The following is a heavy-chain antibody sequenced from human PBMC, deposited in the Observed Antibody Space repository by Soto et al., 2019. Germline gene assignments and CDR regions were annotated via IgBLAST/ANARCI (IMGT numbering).Heavy chain of an antibody. CDR2: IWYDGSNK. CDR3: ATDILTGRFDY. D-gene: IGHD3-9*01. CDR1: GFTFSSYG. V-gene: IGHV3-33*01. J-gene: IGHJ4*02. Sequence: QVQLVESGGGVVQPGRSLRLSCAASGFTFSSYGMHWVRQAPGKGLEWVAVIWYDGSNKYYADSVKGRFTISRDNSKNTLYLQMNSLRAEDTAVYYCATDILTGRFDYWGQGTLVTVSS.